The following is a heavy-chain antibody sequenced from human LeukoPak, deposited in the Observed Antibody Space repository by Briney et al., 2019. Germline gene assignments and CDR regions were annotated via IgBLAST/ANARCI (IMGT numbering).Heavy chain of an antibody. V-gene: IGHV4-4*07. J-gene: IGHJ4*02. CDR1: GGSISGNY. Sequence: SETLSLTCTVSGGSISGNYWTWIRQPAGKGLEWIGRIYTSGSTNYNPSLKSRVTMSVDTSKNQFSLKLSSVTAADTAVYYCARELRGVGARSLDYWGQGTLVTVSS. D-gene: IGHD1-26*01. CDR2: IYTSGST. CDR3: ARELRGVGARSLDY.